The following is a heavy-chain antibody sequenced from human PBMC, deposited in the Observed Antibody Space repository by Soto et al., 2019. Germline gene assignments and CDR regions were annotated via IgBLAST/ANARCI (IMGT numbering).Heavy chain of an antibody. V-gene: IGHV3-74*01. CDR2: INSDWSST. J-gene: IGHJ3*02. CDR3: ARERCDGYCSSTSCYNAFDI. Sequence: LRLSCAASGFTFSSYWMHWVRQAPGKGLVWVSRINSDWSSTSYADSVKGRFTISRDNTKNTLYLQMNSLRAEDTAVYYCARERCDGYCSSTSCYNAFDIWGQGTMVTVSS. D-gene: IGHD2-2*02. CDR1: GFTFSSYW.